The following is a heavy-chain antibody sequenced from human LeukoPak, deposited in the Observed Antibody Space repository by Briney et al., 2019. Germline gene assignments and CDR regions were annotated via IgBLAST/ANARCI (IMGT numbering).Heavy chain of an antibody. CDR3: AKDMEAVTTGHYYYYMDV. D-gene: IGHD4-11*01. J-gene: IGHJ6*03. CDR1: GFTFDRFT. Sequence: PGGSLRLSCAASGFTFDRFTIHWVRQTPGKGLEWVSLINRRGHTFYADSVKGRFTISRDNSRNSVFLQMNSLRPEDTALYHCAKDMEAVTTGHYYYYMDVWGKGTTVTVSS. CDR2: INRRGHT. V-gene: IGHV3-43*01.